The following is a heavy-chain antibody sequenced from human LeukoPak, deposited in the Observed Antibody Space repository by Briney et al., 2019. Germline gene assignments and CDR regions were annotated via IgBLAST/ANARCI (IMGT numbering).Heavy chain of an antibody. J-gene: IGHJ5*02. V-gene: IGHV4-30-4*01. Sequence: SETLSLTCTVSGGSISSGGYYWSWIRQPPGKGLEWIGYIYYSGSTYYNPSLKSRVTISVDTSKNQFSLKLSSVTAADTAVYYCARAYFDWLLYPNWFDPWGQGTLVTVSS. CDR2: IYYSGST. CDR3: ARAYFDWLLYPNWFDP. D-gene: IGHD3-9*01. CDR1: GGSISSGGYY.